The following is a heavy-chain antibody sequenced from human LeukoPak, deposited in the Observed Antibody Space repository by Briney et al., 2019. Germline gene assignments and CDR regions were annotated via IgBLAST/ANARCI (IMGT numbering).Heavy chain of an antibody. CDR3: ARRVGGTAL. V-gene: IGHV1-69*05. CDR2: IIPIFGTA. J-gene: IGHJ4*02. D-gene: IGHD1-26*01. Sequence: ASVKVSCKSSGVTFSSYAISWVRQAPGQGHEWMGRIIPIFGTANYAQKFQGRVTITTDKPTSTAYMELSSLRSEDTAVYYCARRVGGTALWGQGTLVTVSS. CDR1: GVTFSSYA.